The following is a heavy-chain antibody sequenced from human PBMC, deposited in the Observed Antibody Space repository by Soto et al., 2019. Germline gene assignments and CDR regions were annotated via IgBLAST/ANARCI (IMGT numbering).Heavy chain of an antibody. CDR2: IIPISGTA. CDR3: ARDGQKPIPATGSGMAV. D-gene: IGHD6-25*01. J-gene: IGHJ6*02. Sequence: QVQLVQSGAEVKKPGSSVKVSCKASGGTFSSYAISWVRQAPGQGLEWMGGIIPISGTANYAQKFQGRVTITPDEPTSTAYMALSSLRPEDTAVYSCARDGQKPIPATGSGMAVWGQGTPVTVSS. CDR1: GGTFSSYA. V-gene: IGHV1-69*05.